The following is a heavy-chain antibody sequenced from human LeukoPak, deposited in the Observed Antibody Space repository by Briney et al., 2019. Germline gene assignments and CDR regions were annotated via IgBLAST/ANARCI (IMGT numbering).Heavy chain of an antibody. D-gene: IGHD1-14*01. CDR2: ISGSGGST. J-gene: IGHJ4*02. CDR3: ARGVEPLAANTLAY. CDR1: GFTFSSYA. V-gene: IGHV3-23*01. Sequence: PGGSLRLSCAASGFTFSSYAVSWVRQAPGKGLEWVSSISGSGGSTYSADSVKGRFTISRDNSKNTLYLEMNSLSPDDTAVYYCARGVEPLAANTLAYWGQGTLVTVSS.